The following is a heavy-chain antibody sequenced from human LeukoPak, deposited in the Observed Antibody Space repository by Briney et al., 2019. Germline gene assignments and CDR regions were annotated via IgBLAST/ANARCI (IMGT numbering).Heavy chain of an antibody. CDR3: ARQPEYYYDSSGYPNFDY. D-gene: IGHD3-22*01. J-gene: IGHJ4*02. CDR2: IYPGDSDT. Sequence: GESLKISCKGSGYSFTSYWIGWVRQMPGKGLEWMGIIYPGDSDTRYSPSFQGQVTISADKSISTAYLQWSSLKASDTAMYYCARQPEYYYDSSGYPNFDYWGQGTLVTVPS. CDR1: GYSFTSYW. V-gene: IGHV5-51*01.